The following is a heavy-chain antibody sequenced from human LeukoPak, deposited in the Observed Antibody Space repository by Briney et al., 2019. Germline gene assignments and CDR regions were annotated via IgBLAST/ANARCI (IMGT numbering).Heavy chain of an antibody. CDR1: GGSISNYY. J-gene: IGHJ4*02. Sequence: SETLSLTCTVSGGSISNYYWSWIGQPAGKGLEWIGRIYTSGSTNYNPSLKSRVTMSVDTSKNQFSLKLSSVAAADTAVYYCARTTMVRGVIRRFDYWGQGTLVTVSS. CDR2: IYTSGST. D-gene: IGHD3-10*01. V-gene: IGHV4-4*07. CDR3: ARTTMVRGVIRRFDY.